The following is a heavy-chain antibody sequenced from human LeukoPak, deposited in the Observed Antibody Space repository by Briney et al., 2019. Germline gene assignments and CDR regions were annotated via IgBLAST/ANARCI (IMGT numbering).Heavy chain of an antibody. CDR3: AREPPHQNRVYFDY. Sequence: SQTLSLTCTVSGGSISSGDYYWSWIRQPPGKGLEWIGYIYYSGSTYYNPSLESRVTISVDTSKNQFSLKLSSVTAADTAVYYCAREPPHQNRVYFDYWGQGTLVTVSS. CDR2: IYYSGST. CDR1: GGSISSGDYY. V-gene: IGHV4-30-4*08. J-gene: IGHJ4*02.